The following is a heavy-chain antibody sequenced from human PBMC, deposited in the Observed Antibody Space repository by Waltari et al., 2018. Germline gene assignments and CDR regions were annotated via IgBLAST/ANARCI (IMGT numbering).Heavy chain of an antibody. Sequence: EVQLVQSGAEVKKPGATVKISCTASGYTFTDYYLHWVQQAPGKGLEWMGRVDPEDGETIYAEKFKGRVTITADTSTDTAYMELSSLRSEDTAVYYCATVKPHYYDSSGDYNYWGQGTLVTVSS. D-gene: IGHD3-22*01. CDR1: GYTFTDYY. V-gene: IGHV1-69-2*01. J-gene: IGHJ4*02. CDR2: VDPEDGET. CDR3: ATVKPHYYDSSGDYNY.